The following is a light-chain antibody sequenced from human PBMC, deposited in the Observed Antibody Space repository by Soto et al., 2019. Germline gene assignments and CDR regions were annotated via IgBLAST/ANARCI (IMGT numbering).Light chain of an antibody. CDR2: QLH. V-gene: IGKV2-30*01. CDR3: MQGTHWPPMYI. J-gene: IGKJ2*01. Sequence: DVVVTQSPLSLPVTLGQPASISCRSSQSLVYTDGNTYLNWFQQRPGQSPRRVIYQLHNRDSGVPDRFSGSGSGTHFAVKISRVEAEDVVVYYCMQGTHWPPMYILGQGTKLEIK. CDR1: QSLVYTDGNTY.